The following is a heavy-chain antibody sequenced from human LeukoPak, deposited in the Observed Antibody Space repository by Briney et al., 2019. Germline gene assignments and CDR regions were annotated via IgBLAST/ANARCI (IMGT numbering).Heavy chain of an antibody. V-gene: IGHV1-18*01. J-gene: IGHJ4*02. CDR3: ARDGYFDH. Sequence: ASVKVSCKASAYTFTNSGIAWVRQAPGQGLEWVGWISAHNGNTNYAQKLQGRVTMTTDTSTNTAYMEMRSLASDDTALYYCARDGYFDHWGQGTLVTVSS. CDR2: ISAHNGNT. CDR1: AYTFTNSG.